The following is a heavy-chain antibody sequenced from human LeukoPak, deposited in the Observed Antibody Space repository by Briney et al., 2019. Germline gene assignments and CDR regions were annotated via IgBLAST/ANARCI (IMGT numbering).Heavy chain of an antibody. CDR3: ARPMIFHYGMDV. D-gene: IGHD3-22*01. Sequence: ASVKVSCKASGYTFTSYAMHWVRQAPGQGLEWMGWISAYNGNTNYAQKLQGRVTMTTDTSTSTAYMELRSLRSDDTAVYYCARPMIFHYGMDVWGQGTTVTVSS. J-gene: IGHJ6*02. CDR2: ISAYNGNT. V-gene: IGHV1-18*01. CDR1: GYTFTSYA.